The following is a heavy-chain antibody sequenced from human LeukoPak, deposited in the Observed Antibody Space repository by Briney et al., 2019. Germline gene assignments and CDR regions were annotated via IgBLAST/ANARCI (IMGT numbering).Heavy chain of an antibody. CDR3: AKKRDYGDYVSYFDY. CDR2: ISYDGSNQ. V-gene: IGHV3-30*04. CDR1: GFTLSSYA. D-gene: IGHD4-17*01. J-gene: IGHJ4*02. Sequence: RGTLRLSCAPSGFTLSSYAMHCVRQAPGKGLEWGAVISYDGSNQYCADSVKGRFTICRDNSKNTLYLQMNSLRAEDTAVYYCAKKRDYGDYVSYFDYWGQGTLVTVSS.